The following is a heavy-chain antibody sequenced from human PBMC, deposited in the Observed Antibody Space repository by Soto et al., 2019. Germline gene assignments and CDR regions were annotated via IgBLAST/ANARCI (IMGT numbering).Heavy chain of an antibody. D-gene: IGHD3-10*01. CDR3: ARDLYYGSGSYAFDY. J-gene: IGHJ4*02. Sequence: GGSLRLSCAASGFTFSSYGMHWVRQAPGKGLEWVAVIWYDGSNKYYADSVKGRFTISRDNSKNTLYLQMNSLRAEDTAVYYCARDLYYGSGSYAFDYWGQGTLVTVSS. CDR2: IWYDGSNK. CDR1: GFTFSSYG. V-gene: IGHV3-33*01.